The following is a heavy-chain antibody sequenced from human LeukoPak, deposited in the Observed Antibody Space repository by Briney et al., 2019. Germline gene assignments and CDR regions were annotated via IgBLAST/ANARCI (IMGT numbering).Heavy chain of an antibody. Sequence: ASVKVSCKASGDTFTTYYMHWVRQAPGQGLEWMGMINLSGATTSYAQKFQGRVAMSRDTSTSTVYMELSSLRSEDTAVYYCAKDGSYCSSISCYFDSWGQGTLVTVSS. J-gene: IGHJ4*02. CDR3: AKDGSYCSSISCYFDS. V-gene: IGHV1-46*01. CDR2: INLSGATT. CDR1: GDTFTTYY. D-gene: IGHD2-2*01.